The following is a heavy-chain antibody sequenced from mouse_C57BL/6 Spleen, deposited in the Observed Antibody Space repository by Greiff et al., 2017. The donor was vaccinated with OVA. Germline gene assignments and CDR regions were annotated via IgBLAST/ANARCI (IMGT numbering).Heavy chain of an antibody. J-gene: IGHJ1*03. CDR3: TGVTTVRYFDV. Sequence: DVKLQESGGGLVQPGGSMKLSCVASGFTFSNYWMNWVRQSPEKGLEWVAQIRLKSDNYATHYAESVKGRFTISRDDSKSSVYLQMNNLRAEDTGIYYCTGVTTVRYFDVWGTGTTVTVSS. CDR1: GFTFSNYW. V-gene: IGHV6-3*01. D-gene: IGHD1-1*01. CDR2: IRLKSDNYAT.